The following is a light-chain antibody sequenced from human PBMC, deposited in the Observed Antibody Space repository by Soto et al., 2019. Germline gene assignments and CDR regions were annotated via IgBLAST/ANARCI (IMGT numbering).Light chain of an antibody. CDR2: EVS. J-gene: IGLJ2*01. V-gene: IGLV2-14*01. Sequence: QSALTQPASVSGSPGPSITISCTGTSSDVGGYNYVSWYQQHPGKAPKLMIYEVSNRPSGVSNRFSGSKSGNTASLTISGLQAEDEADYYCSSYTSSSTPVLFGGGTKLTVL. CDR3: SSYTSSSTPVL. CDR1: SSDVGGYNY.